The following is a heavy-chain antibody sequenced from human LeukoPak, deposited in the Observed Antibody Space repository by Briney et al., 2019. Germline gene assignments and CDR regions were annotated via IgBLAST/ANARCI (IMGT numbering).Heavy chain of an antibody. CDR2: IYSGGSS. V-gene: IGHV4-39*07. Sequence: SETHSLTCTVSGGSISSSSYYWSWIRQPPGKELEWIGSIYSGGSSYYNPSLKSRVTISVDTSNNQFSLKVNSVTAADTAVYYCARDAGHQLSRRNYYAMDVWGQGTTVTVSS. CDR3: ARDAGHQLSRRNYYAMDV. D-gene: IGHD1-1*01. J-gene: IGHJ6*02. CDR1: GGSISSSSYY.